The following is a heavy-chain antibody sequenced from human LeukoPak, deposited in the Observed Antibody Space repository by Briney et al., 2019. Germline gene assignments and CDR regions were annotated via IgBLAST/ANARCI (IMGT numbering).Heavy chain of an antibody. CDR3: ARDVYYYDSSGYSNFDY. J-gene: IGHJ4*02. V-gene: IGHV4-61*02. CDR2: IHTSGST. CDR1: GGSISSNSYY. Sequence: PSQTLSLTCTVSGGSISSNSYYWSWIRQPAGKGLEWIGRIHTSGSTNYNPSLKSRVTMSVDTSKNQFSLKLSSVTAADTAVYYCARDVYYYDSSGYSNFDYWGQGTLVTVSS. D-gene: IGHD3-22*01.